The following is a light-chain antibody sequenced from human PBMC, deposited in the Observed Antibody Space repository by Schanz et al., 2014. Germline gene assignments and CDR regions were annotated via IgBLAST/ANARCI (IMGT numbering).Light chain of an antibody. CDR2: DAS. V-gene: IGKV1-5*01. CDR1: QSINNW. J-gene: IGKJ3*01. CDR3: QRYNTYSPLFT. Sequence: DIQMTQSPSTLSASVGDRVTFTCRASQSINNWLAWYQQKPGKAPKLLIYDASSLESGVPSRFSGSGSGTQFALTISSLQPDDFATYYCQRYNTYSPLFTFGPGTRVDIK.